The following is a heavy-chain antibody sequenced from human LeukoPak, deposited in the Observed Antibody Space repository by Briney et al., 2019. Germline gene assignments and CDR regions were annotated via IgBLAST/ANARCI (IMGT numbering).Heavy chain of an antibody. CDR1: GGSFSGYY. J-gene: IGHJ4*02. CDR3: ARGGYDYVRGDLDY. Sequence: SETLSLTCAVYGGSFSGYYWSWIRQPPGKGLEWIGEINHSGSTNYNPSLKSRATISGDTSKNQFSLKLSSVTAADTAMYYCARGGYDYVRGDLDYWGQGTLVTVSS. CDR2: INHSGST. D-gene: IGHD5-12*01. V-gene: IGHV4-34*01.